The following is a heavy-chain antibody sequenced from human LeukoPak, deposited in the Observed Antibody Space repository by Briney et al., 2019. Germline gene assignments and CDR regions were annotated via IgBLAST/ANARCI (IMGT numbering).Heavy chain of an antibody. V-gene: IGHV1-8*01. CDR2: MNPNSGNT. J-gene: IGHJ6*02. CDR3: ARGSVPTYYDFWSGYPTYYYYGMDV. Sequence: ASVKVSCKASGYTFTSYDINWVRQATGQGLEWMGWMNPNSGNTGYAQKFQGRVTMTRNTSMSTAYMELSSLRSEDTAVYYCARGSVPTYYDFWSGYPTYYYYGMDVWGQGTTVTVSS. CDR1: GYTFTSYD. D-gene: IGHD3-3*01.